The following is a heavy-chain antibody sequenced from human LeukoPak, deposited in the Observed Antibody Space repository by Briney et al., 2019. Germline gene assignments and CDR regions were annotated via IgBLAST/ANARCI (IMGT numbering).Heavy chain of an antibody. CDR2: IYYSGST. CDR1: GGSISSYY. CDR3: ARDRLYCSSTSCSGDWFDP. D-gene: IGHD2-2*01. V-gene: IGHV4-59*01. J-gene: IGHJ5*02. Sequence: SETLSLTCTASGGSISSYYWSWIRQPPGKGLEWIGYIYYSGSTNYNPSLKSRVTISVDTSKNQFSLKLSSVTAADTAVYYCARDRLYCSSTSCSGDWFDPWGQGTLVTVSS.